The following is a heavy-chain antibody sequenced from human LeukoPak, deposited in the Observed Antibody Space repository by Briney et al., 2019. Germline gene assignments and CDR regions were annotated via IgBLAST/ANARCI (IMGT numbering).Heavy chain of an antibody. CDR1: GGSVSGGSYY. V-gene: IGHV4-61*01. Sequence: SETLSLTCTVSGGSVSGGSYYWSWIRQPPGKGLEWIGYIYYSGSTNYNPSLKSRVTISVDTSENQFSLKLSSVTAADTAVYYCARVVAATIDYWGQGTLVTVSS. J-gene: IGHJ4*02. D-gene: IGHD2-15*01. CDR2: IYYSGST. CDR3: ARVVAATIDY.